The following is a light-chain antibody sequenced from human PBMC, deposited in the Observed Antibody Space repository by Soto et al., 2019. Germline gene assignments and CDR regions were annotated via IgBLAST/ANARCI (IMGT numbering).Light chain of an antibody. V-gene: IGKV3-15*01. CDR2: GAS. J-gene: IGKJ2*01. Sequence: EIVMTQSPATLSVSPGERATLSCRASQSVSSNLAWYQQKPGQAPRLLIYGASTRATGIPERFSGIGSGTEFTLTISRLQSEDLAVYYRQQYDNGLRTFGQGTKLEIK. CDR3: QQYDNGLRT. CDR1: QSVSSN.